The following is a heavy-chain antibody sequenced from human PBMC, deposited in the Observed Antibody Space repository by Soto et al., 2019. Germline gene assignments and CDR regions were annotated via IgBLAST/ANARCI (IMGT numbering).Heavy chain of an antibody. CDR2: IIPIFGTA. CDR1: GGTFSSYA. D-gene: IGHD3-16*01. CDR3: ARNGGPLGSYYYGMDV. Sequence: QVQLVQSGAEVKKPGSSVKVSCKASGGTFSSYAISWEQQAPGQGLEWMGGIIPIFGTANYAQKFQGRVTITADESTSTAYMELSSLRSDDTAVYYCARNGGPLGSYYYGMDVRGQGTTVTVSS. J-gene: IGHJ6*02. V-gene: IGHV1-69*12.